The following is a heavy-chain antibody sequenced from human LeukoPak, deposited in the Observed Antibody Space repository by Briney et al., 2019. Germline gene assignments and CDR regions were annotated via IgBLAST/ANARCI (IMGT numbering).Heavy chain of an antibody. CDR3: ASRYCTGVNCFAASYMCMDV. V-gene: IGHV3-7*01. CDR1: GLTFSRYW. Sequence: QSGGSLRLSCAASGLTFSRYWMTWFRQAPGKGLEWVANIKQDGSEKYYVDSVKGRFTISRDNADNSLYLQMTSLRVEDTAVYFCASRYCTGVNCFAASYMCMDVWGEGTTVTVSS. J-gene: IGHJ6*03. D-gene: IGHD2-8*02. CDR2: IKQDGSEK.